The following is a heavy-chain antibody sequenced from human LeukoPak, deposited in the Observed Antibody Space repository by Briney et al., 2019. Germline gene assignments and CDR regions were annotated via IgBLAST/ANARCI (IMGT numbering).Heavy chain of an antibody. CDR1: GGTFSSYA. CDR2: IIPIFGTA. Sequence: SAKVSCKASGGTFSSYAISWVRQAPGQGLEWMGGIIPIFGTANYAQKFQGRVTITTDESTSTAYMELSSLRSEDTAVYYCARDAWEQSRTPSVYYMDVWGKGTTVTVSS. V-gene: IGHV1-69*05. D-gene: IGHD1-26*01. CDR3: ARDAWEQSRTPSVYYMDV. J-gene: IGHJ6*03.